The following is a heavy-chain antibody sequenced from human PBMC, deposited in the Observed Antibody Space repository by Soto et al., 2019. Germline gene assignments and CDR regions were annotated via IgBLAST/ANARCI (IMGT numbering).Heavy chain of an antibody. CDR1: GFTLSTSGMC. V-gene: IGHV2-70*11. J-gene: IGHJ6*02. CDR2: IDWDDDK. Sequence: PTLVNPTQTLTLTCTFSGFTLSTSGMCVSWIRQPPGKALEWLARIDWDDDKYYSTSLKTRLTISKDTSKNQVVLTMTNMDPVDTATYYCARSSYDILTPLYYYYGMDVWGQGTTVTVSS. CDR3: ARSSYDILTPLYYYYGMDV. D-gene: IGHD3-9*01.